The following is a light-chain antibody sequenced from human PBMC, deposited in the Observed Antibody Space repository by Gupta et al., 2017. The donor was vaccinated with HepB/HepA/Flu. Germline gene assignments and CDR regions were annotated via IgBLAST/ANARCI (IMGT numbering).Light chain of an antibody. CDR1: ESVRTN. CDR3: QHYDECPLT. J-gene: IGKJ1*01. Sequence: EAVITQSPDTLSVSPGERPTLSCRATESVRTNLYWYKQKPGQAPLLLIHGASTRATGIPARFSGSGCGTESTLTISSLQSEDLAFYYCQHYDECPLTFGQGTKVEIK. V-gene: IGKV3-15*01. CDR2: GAS.